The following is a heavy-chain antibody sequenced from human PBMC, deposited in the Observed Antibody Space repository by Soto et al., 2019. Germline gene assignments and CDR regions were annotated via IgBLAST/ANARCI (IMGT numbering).Heavy chain of an antibody. Sequence: ASVKVSCKASGYTFTGYYMHWVRQAPGQGLEWMGWINPNSGGTNYAQKFQGRVTMTRDTSISTAYMELSRLRSDDTAVYYCASMDIVATVDFDYWGQGTLVTVYS. V-gene: IGHV1-2*02. J-gene: IGHJ4*02. CDR2: INPNSGGT. D-gene: IGHD5-12*01. CDR3: ASMDIVATVDFDY. CDR1: GYTFTGYY.